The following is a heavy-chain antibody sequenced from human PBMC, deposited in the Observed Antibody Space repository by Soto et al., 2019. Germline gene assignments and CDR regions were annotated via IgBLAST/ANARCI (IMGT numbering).Heavy chain of an antibody. CDR1: GDFISSGDYH. D-gene: IGHD3-16*02. V-gene: IGHV4-30-4*01. CDR2: IYYSGST. Sequence: SETLSLTCTVSGDFISSGDYHWSWIRQPPGKGLEWIGAIYYSGSTYYNPSLKSRIRISIDTSKNQFSLKLSSVTAADTAVYYCDRDYRTPSGGMDVWGQGTTVTVSS. J-gene: IGHJ6*02. CDR3: DRDYRTPSGGMDV.